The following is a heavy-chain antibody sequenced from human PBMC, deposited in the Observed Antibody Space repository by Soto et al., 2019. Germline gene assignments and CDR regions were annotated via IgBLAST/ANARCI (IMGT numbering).Heavy chain of an antibody. CDR1: GFTFSNYW. D-gene: IGHD3-3*01. Sequence: EVQLVESGGALVQPGGSLRLSCAASGFTFSNYWMYWVRQAPGKGMVWVSRLDPEGGSTIYADPVKGRFTIARDNARNTLYLQRESLRGEDTAVYYYATERGSVSSCGVAINANHRRVWGRGTTVSVSS. V-gene: IGHV3-74*01. CDR3: ATERGSVSSCGVAINANHRRV. CDR2: LDPEGGST. J-gene: IGHJ6*04.